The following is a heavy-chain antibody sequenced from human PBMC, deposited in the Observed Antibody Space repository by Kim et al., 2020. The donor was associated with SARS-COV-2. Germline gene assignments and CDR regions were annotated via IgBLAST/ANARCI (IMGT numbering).Heavy chain of an antibody. D-gene: IGHD2-15*01. J-gene: IGHJ4*02. CDR2: INPSGRST. V-gene: IGHV1-46*01. CDR3: AREGVSGRTPAKNFDY. CDR1: GYTFIKYF. Sequence: ASVKVSCKASGYTFIKYFVHWVRQAPGQGLEWMGIINPSGRSTMYAQKFQGRVTLTWDTSTSTVYMELSSLRSEDTAMYYCAREGVSGRTPAKNFDYWGQGTLVTVPS.